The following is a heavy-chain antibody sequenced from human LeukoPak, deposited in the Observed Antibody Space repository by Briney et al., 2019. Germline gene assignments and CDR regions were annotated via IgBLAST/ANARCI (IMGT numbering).Heavy chain of an antibody. CDR3: ARALLGDAFDI. CDR2: INPSGGST. V-gene: IGHV1-46*01. CDR1: GYTFTSYY. Sequence: ASVKVSCKASGYTFTSYYMHWVRQAPGQGLEWMGIINPSGGSTSYAQKFQGRVTMTRDMSTSTVYMELSSLRSEDTAVYYCARALLGDAFDIWGQGTMVTVSS. J-gene: IGHJ3*02.